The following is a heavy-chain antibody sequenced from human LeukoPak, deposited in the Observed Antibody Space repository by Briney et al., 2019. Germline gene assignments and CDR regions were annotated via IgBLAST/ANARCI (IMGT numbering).Heavy chain of an antibody. Sequence: PSETLSLTCTVSGGSISSYYWSWLRQPPGKGLEWIGYIYYSGSTNYNPSLKSRVTISVDTSKNQFSLKLSSVTAADTAVYYCARTQTGRFWSGRYGDYYYMDVWGKGTTVTVSS. CDR2: IYYSGST. V-gene: IGHV4-59*01. CDR3: ARTQTGRFWSGRYGDYYYMDV. J-gene: IGHJ6*03. CDR1: GGSISSYY. D-gene: IGHD3-3*01.